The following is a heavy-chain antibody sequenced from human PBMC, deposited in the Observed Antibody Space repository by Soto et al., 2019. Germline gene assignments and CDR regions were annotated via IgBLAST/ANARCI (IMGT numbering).Heavy chain of an antibody. CDR1: GFTFSSYA. CDR2: ISGSGGST. CDR3: AKEEPYGDYAGANAFDI. J-gene: IGHJ3*02. V-gene: IGHV3-23*01. Sequence: GGSLRLSCAASGFTFSSYAMSWVRQAPGKGLEWVSAISGSGGSTYYADSVKGRFTISRDNSKNTLYLQMNSLRAEDTAVYYCAKEEPYGDYAGANAFDIWGQGTMVTVSS. D-gene: IGHD4-17*01.